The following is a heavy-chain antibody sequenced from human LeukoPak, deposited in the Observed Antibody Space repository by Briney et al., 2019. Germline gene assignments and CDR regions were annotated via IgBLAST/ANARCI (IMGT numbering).Heavy chain of an antibody. Sequence: SVKVSCKASGGTFSSYAISWVRQAPGQGLEWMGGIIPIFGTANYAQKFQGRVTITADESTSTAYMELSSLGSEDTAVYYCSAVDSIAAAGSHFDYWGQGTLVTVSS. CDR1: GGTFSSYA. CDR3: SAVDSIAAAGSHFDY. D-gene: IGHD6-13*01. V-gene: IGHV1-69*13. J-gene: IGHJ4*02. CDR2: IIPIFGTA.